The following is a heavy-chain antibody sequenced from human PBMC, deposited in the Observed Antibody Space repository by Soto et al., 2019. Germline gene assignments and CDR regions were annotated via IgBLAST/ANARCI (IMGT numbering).Heavy chain of an antibody. D-gene: IGHD1-26*01. CDR2: ISGSGGTT. Sequence: EVQLLESGGGLVQPGGSLKLSCAASGFTFSSYAMSWVRQAPGKGLDWVSGISGSGGTTYYAESKKGRFTISRDNSKNTLYLQMNSLRAEDTAVYYCAKDRLGATPYYFDSWGQGTLVTVSS. CDR1: GFTFSSYA. J-gene: IGHJ4*02. V-gene: IGHV3-23*01. CDR3: AKDRLGATPYYFDS.